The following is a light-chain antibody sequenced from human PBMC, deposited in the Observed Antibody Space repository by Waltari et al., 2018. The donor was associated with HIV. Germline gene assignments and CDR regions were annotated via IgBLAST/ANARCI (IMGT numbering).Light chain of an antibody. Sequence: SYVLTQPPSISVAPGKTAKITCGGNNIGNRDVHWYQQKAGQAPILVIYDDDDRPSGNPERFSGSNSENTATLTINRIEVGDEADYYCQVWDSGSDHVFGSGTTVTVL. CDR1: NIGNRD. CDR2: DDD. V-gene: IGLV3-21*01. J-gene: IGLJ1*01. CDR3: QVWDSGSDHV.